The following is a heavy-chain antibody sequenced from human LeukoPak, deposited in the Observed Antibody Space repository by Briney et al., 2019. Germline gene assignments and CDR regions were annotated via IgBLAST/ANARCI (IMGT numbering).Heavy chain of an antibody. Sequence: SGGSLRLSCAASGFTFSSFVMNWVRQAPGKGLEWVSSISTGGNYKYYADSVKGRFTISRDNAKNSLYLQMNSLRAEDTAVYYCARDFVVEGYWGQGTLVTVSS. J-gene: IGHJ4*02. CDR2: ISTGGNYK. CDR1: GFTFSSFV. V-gene: IGHV3-21*01. CDR3: ARDFVVEGY. D-gene: IGHD2-15*01.